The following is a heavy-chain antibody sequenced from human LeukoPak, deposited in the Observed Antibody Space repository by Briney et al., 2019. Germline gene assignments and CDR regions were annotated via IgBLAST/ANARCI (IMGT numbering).Heavy chain of an antibody. D-gene: IGHD3-22*01. J-gene: IGHJ1*01. CDR3: ARDGGYYYDPTGYFQH. Sequence: SETLSLTCTVSGGSISSSSYYWGWIRQPPGKGLEWIGSIYYSGSTYYNPSLKSRVTISVDTSKNQFSLKLSSVTAADTAVYYCARDGGYYYDPTGYFQHWGQGTLVTVSS. CDR1: GGSISSSSYY. CDR2: IYYSGST. V-gene: IGHV4-39*07.